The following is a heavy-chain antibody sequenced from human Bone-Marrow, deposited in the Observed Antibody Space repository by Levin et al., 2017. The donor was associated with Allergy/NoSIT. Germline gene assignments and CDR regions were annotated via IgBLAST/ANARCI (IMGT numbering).Heavy chain of an antibody. V-gene: IGHV1-2*02. J-gene: IGHJ6*02. CDR2: ISPQSGDA. CDR3: ARAVVMVPNYGLDV. CDR1: GYIFNAYL. D-gene: IGHD2-21*01. Sequence: GESLKISCQASGYIFNAYLIYWVRQAPGQGLEWMGRISPQSGDANYAQKFQGRVTVTSDTSTSTVYMELNSLTSDDTAVYYCARAVVMVPNYGLDVWGQGTTVTVSS.